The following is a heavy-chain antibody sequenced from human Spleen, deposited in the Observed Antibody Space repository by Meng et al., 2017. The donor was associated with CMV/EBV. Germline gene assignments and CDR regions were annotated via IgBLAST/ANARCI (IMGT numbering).Heavy chain of an antibody. V-gene: IGHV3-11*04. CDR3: ARGYSYGPYAYYYGMDV. Sequence: GGSLRLSCAASGFTFRSYWMSWVRQAPGKGLEWVSWISSSGNTIHYADSVKGRLTISRDNAKNSLYLQMNSLRVEDTAVYYCARGYSYGPYAYYYGMDVWGQGTTVTVSS. CDR2: ISSSGNTI. J-gene: IGHJ6*02. D-gene: IGHD5-18*01. CDR1: GFTFRSYW.